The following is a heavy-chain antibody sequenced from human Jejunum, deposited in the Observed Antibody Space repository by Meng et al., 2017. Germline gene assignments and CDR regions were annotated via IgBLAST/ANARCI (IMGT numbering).Heavy chain of an antibody. Sequence: QLLLQESGPGLVGPSGALSPTCAVSGGFSSIYWWSWLRQPPGKGLEWIGEMHQSGSSNYNPSLKSRLTMSVDESKNHFSLKLNSVTAADTAAYYCARGWKYAWFNWGQGTLVTVSS. CDR2: MHQSGSS. CDR3: ARGWKYAWFN. V-gene: IGHV4-4*02. D-gene: IGHD1-7*01. CDR1: GGFSSIYW. J-gene: IGHJ4*02.